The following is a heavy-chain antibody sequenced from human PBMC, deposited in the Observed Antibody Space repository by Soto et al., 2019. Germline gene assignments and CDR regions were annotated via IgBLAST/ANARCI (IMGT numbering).Heavy chain of an antibody. CDR2: IIPIFGTA. CDR1: GGTFSSYA. D-gene: IGHD3-3*01. CDR3: AREYRADDFSSGYYHATSGYYYYGMDV. Sequence: ASVKVSCKASGGTFSSYAISWVRQAPGQGLEWMGGIIPIFGTANYAQKFQGRVTITADESTSTAYMELSSLRSEDTAVYYCAREYRADDFSSGYYHATSGYYYYGMDVWGQGTTVTVSS. J-gene: IGHJ6*02. V-gene: IGHV1-69*13.